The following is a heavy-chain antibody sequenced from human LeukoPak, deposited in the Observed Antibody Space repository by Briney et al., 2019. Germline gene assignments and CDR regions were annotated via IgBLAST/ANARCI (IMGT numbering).Heavy chain of an antibody. J-gene: IGHJ3*02. CDR3: ARDCFTMALNAFDI. CDR2: IKQDGSEK. Sequence: GGSLRLSCAASGFTFSSYAMNWVRQAPGKGLEWVANIKQDGSEKYYVDSVKGRFTISRDNAKNSLYLQMNSLRAEDTAAYYCARDCFTMALNAFDIWGQGTMVTVSS. CDR1: GFTFSSYA. D-gene: IGHD3-10*01. V-gene: IGHV3-7*01.